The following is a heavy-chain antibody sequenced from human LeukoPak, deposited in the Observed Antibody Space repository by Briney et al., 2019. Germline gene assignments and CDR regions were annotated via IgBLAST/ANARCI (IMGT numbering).Heavy chain of an antibody. V-gene: IGHV3-66*02. CDR3: ARVGREYSSSKGGYYYYMDV. J-gene: IGHJ6*03. D-gene: IGHD6-6*01. CDR2: IYSGGST. CDR1: GFTVSSNY. Sequence: GGSLRLSCAASGFTVSSNYMSWVRQAPGKGLEWVSVIYSGGSTYYADSVKGRFTISRDNSKNTLYLQMNSLGAEDTAVYYCARVGREYSSSKGGYYYYMDVWGKGTTVTVSS.